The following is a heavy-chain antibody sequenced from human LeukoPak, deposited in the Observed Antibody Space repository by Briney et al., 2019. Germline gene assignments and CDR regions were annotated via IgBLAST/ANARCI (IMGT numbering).Heavy chain of an antibody. Sequence: SVKVSCKASGYTFTGYYMHWVRQAPGQGLEWMGGIIPIFGTANYAQKFQGRVTITTDESTSTAYMELSSLRSDDTAVYYCARGHYYGSGSPSWFDPWGQGTLVTVSS. CDR2: IIPIFGTA. J-gene: IGHJ5*02. CDR1: GYTFTGYY. D-gene: IGHD3-10*01. CDR3: ARGHYYGSGSPSWFDP. V-gene: IGHV1-69*05.